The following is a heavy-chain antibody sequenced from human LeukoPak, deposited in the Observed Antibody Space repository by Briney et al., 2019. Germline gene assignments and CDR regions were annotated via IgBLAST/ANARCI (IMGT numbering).Heavy chain of an antibody. Sequence: GGSLRLSCAASGFTFSHYYMTWVRQAPGKGLEWVSSISGSSGYIFYADSVKGRFTISRDNAKNSLYLQMNSLRAEDTALYYCGREGIAVAGTDYWGQGTLVTVSS. CDR1: GFTFSHYY. V-gene: IGHV3-21*04. CDR2: ISGSSGYI. CDR3: GREGIAVAGTDY. J-gene: IGHJ4*02. D-gene: IGHD6-19*01.